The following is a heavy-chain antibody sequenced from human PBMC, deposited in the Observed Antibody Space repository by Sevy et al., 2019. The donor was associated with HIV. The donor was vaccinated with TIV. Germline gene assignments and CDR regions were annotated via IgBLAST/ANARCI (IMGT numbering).Heavy chain of an antibody. V-gene: IGHV4-30-2*01. CDR3: ARGERELRAFDI. CDR2: INHSGST. D-gene: IGHD3-10*01. CDR1: GGSISSGGYS. Sequence: SETLSLTCAVSGGSISSGGYSWSWIRQPPGKGLEWIGYINHSGSTYYNPSLKSRVTISVDRSKNQFSLKLSSVTAADTAVYYCARGERELRAFDIWGQGTMVTVSS. J-gene: IGHJ3*02.